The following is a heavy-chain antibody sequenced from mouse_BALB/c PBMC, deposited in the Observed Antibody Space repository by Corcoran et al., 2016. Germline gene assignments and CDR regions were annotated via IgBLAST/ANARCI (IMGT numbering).Heavy chain of an antibody. CDR1: GYSFIGYT. Sequence: EVQLQQSGPELVKPGASLKISCKASGYSFIGYTMNWVKQSHGKNLEWIGLINPYNGGTSYNQKFKGKATLTVDKSSSTAYMELLSLTSEDSAVYYCARDYYGSSYVFAYWGQGTLVTVSA. CDR3: ARDYYGSSYVFAY. V-gene: IGHV1-18*01. J-gene: IGHJ3*01. D-gene: IGHD1-1*01. CDR2: INPYNGGT.